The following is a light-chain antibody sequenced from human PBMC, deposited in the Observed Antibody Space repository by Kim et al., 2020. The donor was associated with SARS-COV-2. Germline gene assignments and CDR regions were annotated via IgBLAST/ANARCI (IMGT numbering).Light chain of an antibody. V-gene: IGLV1-51*01. Sequence: GQKVTISCSGSNSNIGKNYVSWYQQLPGTAPKLLIYDNDKRHSGIPYRFSGSKSGTSATLDITGLQTGDEADYYCATWDNSLNGLVFGGGTQLTVL. CDR2: DND. CDR3: ATWDNSLNGLV. CDR1: NSNIGKNY. J-gene: IGLJ2*01.